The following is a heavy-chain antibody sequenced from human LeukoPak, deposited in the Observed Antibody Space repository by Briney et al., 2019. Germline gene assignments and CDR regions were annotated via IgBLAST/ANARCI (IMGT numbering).Heavy chain of an antibody. Sequence: PGGSLRLSCAAPGFTVSSNYMSWVRQAPGKGLGWGSVIYSGSSTYYADSVKGRFTISRDNSKNTLYLQMNSLRAEDTAVYYCARVFGAASYYYYMDVWGKGTTVTVSS. CDR2: IYSGSST. CDR1: GFTVSSNY. V-gene: IGHV3-53*01. CDR3: ARVFGAASYYYYMDV. D-gene: IGHD3-3*01. J-gene: IGHJ6*03.